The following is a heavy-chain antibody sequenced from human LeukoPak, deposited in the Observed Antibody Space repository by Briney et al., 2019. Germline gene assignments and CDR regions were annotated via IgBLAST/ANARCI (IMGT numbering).Heavy chain of an antibody. D-gene: IGHD3-3*01. CDR2: IWYDGSNK. CDR1: GFTFSSYG. J-gene: IGHJ4*02. CDR3: ARDAMEYYFDY. V-gene: IGHV3-33*01. Sequence: GRSLRLSCAASGFTFSSYGMHWVRQAPGKGLEWVAVIWYDGSNKYYADSVKGRFTISRDNSKITLYLQLNSLRAEDTAVYYCARDAMEYYFDYWGQGTLVTVSS.